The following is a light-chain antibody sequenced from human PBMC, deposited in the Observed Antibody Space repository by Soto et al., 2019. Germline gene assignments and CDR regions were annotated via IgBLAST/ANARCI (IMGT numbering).Light chain of an antibody. J-gene: IGKJ1*01. Sequence: EIVMTQSPATLSVSPGERATLSCRASQSVSSNLAWYQQKPGQAPRLLIYGASTRAADIPARFSGSGSGTEFTLTINSLKSEDFAVYYCQEYNNWPPWTFGQGPRWKSN. CDR1: QSVSSN. CDR3: QEYNNWPPWT. V-gene: IGKV3-15*01. CDR2: GAS.